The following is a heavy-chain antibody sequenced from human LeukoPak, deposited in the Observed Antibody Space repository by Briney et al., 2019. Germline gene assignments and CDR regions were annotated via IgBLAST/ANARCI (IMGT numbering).Heavy chain of an antibody. V-gene: IGHV4-59*08. D-gene: IGHD3-10*01. CDR1: GGSISSYY. CDR3: ARQGVFYYGSGASYYFDY. J-gene: IGHJ4*02. Sequence: SETLSLTCTVSGGSISSYYWSWIRQPPGKGLEWIGYIYYSGSTYYNPSLKSQFTISVDTSKNQFSLKLSSVTAADTAVYYCARQGVFYYGSGASYYFDYWGQGTLVTVSS. CDR2: IYYSGST.